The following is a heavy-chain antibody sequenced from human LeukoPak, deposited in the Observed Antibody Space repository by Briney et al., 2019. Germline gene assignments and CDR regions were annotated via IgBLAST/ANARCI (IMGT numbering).Heavy chain of an antibody. CDR1: GFTVRSSY. CDR3: AKCFGSGSYSFRFDY. D-gene: IGHD3-10*01. J-gene: IGHJ4*02. CDR2: VYSGGTT. V-gene: IGHV3-66*01. Sequence: GGSLRLSCAASGFTVRSSYMSWVRQAPGKGLEWVSIVYSGGTTKYIDSVKGRFTISRDNSKNTLYLQMNSLRAEDTALYYCAKCFGSGSYSFRFDYWGQGTLVTVSS.